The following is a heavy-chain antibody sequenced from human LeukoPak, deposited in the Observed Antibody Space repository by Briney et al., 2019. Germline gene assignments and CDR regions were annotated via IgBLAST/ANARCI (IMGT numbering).Heavy chain of an antibody. CDR1: GGTFSSYA. Sequence: GASVKVSCKASGGTFSSYAISWVRQAPGQGLEWMGGIIPIFGTANYAQKFQGRVTITADESTSTAYMELSSLRSEDTAVYYCARSAYSSGWYVFDYWGRGTLVTVSS. CDR3: ARSAYSSGWYVFDY. J-gene: IGHJ4*02. V-gene: IGHV1-69*13. D-gene: IGHD6-19*01. CDR2: IIPIFGTA.